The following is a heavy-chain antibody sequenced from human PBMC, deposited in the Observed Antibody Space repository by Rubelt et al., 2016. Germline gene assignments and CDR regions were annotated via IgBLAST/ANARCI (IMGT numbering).Heavy chain of an antibody. CDR2: IYYSGST. Sequence: QLQLQESGPGLVKPSETLSLTCTVSGGSISSSSYYWGWIRQPPGKGLEWIGSIYYSGSTYYNPSLKSRVTISVDTAKNQCSLKRSAVTAADTAVYYCARDPRAGTTSFDYWGQGTLVTVSS. CDR1: GGSISSSSYY. CDR3: ARDPRAGTTSFDY. V-gene: IGHV4-39*07. D-gene: IGHD1-7*01. J-gene: IGHJ4*02.